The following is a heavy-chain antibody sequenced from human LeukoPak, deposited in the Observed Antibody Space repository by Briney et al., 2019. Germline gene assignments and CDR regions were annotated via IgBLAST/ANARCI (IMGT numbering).Heavy chain of an antibody. CDR1: GFTFSSYW. V-gene: IGHV3-7*01. Sequence: GGSLRLSCAASGFTFSSYWMSWVRQAPGKGLEWVANIKQDGSEKYYVDSVKGRFTISRDNAKNSLYLQMNSLRAEDTAVYYCARAASTTIFGVVISWYFDYWGQGTLVTVSS. CDR2: IKQDGSEK. D-gene: IGHD3-3*01. J-gene: IGHJ4*02. CDR3: ARAASTTIFGVVISWYFDY.